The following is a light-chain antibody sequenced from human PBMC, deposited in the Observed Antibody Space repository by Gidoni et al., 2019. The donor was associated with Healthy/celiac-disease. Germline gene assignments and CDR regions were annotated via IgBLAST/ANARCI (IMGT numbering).Light chain of an antibody. CDR2: GHT. CDR3: QSYDSSLSGYVV. Sequence: QSVLTQPPSVAGAPGQRVTISCTGRSPNIGAGYAVHWYQQLPGTAPKLLIYGHTNRPSGVPDRFSGSKSGTSASLAITGLQAEDEADYYCQSYDSSLSGYVVFGGGTKLTVL. CDR1: SPNIGAGYA. J-gene: IGLJ2*01. V-gene: IGLV1-40*01.